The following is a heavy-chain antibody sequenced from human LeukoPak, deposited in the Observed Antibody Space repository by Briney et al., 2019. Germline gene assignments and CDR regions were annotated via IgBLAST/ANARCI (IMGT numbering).Heavy chain of an antibody. Sequence: SETLSLTCTVSGGSISSSSYYWGWIRQPPGKGLEWIGSIYYSGSTYYNPSLKSRVTISVDTSKNQFSLKLSSVTAADTAVYYCARPWSAWDAFDIWGQGTMVTVSS. V-gene: IGHV4-39*01. CDR3: ARPWSAWDAFDI. J-gene: IGHJ3*02. CDR2: IYYSGST. D-gene: IGHD2-15*01. CDR1: GGSISSSSYY.